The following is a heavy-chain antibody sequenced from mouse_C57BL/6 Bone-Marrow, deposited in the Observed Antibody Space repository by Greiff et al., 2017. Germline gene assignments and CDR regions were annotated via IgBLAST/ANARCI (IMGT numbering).Heavy chain of an antibody. Sequence: QVQLQQPGAELVRPGSSVKLSCKASGYTFTSYWMHWVKQRPIQGLEWIGNIDPSDSENHYNQKFKDKATWTVDKSSSTAYVQLSSLTSEDSAVYCCARDDYHYARDYWGQGTSVTVAS. V-gene: IGHV1-52*01. CDR3: ARDDYHYARDY. CDR2: IDPSDSEN. D-gene: IGHD2-4*01. CDR1: GYTFTSYW. J-gene: IGHJ4*01.